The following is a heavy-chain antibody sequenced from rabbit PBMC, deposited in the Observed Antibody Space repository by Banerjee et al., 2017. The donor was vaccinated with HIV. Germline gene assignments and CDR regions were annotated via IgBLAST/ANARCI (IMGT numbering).Heavy chain of an antibody. J-gene: IGHJ6*01. CDR3: ARDTGSSFSSYGMDL. D-gene: IGHD8-1*01. CDR1: GFSFSSSSFSGDSY. V-gene: IGHV1S40*01. CDR2: IDAGSSGFT. Sequence: QSLEESGGDLVKPGASLTLTCTASGFSFSSSSFSGDSYMCWVRQAPGKGLEWIACIDAGSSGFTYYATWAIGRFTISKTSSTTVTLQMTSVTAADTATYFCARDTGSSFSSYGMDLWGQGTLVTVS.